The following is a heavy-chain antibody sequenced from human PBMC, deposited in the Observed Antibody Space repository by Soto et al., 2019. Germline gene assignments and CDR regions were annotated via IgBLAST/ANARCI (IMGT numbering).Heavy chain of an antibody. CDR3: AREYSGYVAAFDP. J-gene: IGHJ5*02. V-gene: IGHV3-30-3*01. Sequence: GGSLRLSCAASGFTFSSYAMHWVRQAPGKGLEWVAVISYDGSNKYYADSVKGRFTISRDNSKNTLYLQMNSLRAEDTAVYYCAREYSGYVAAFDPWGQGTLVTVSS. CDR2: ISYDGSNK. D-gene: IGHD5-12*01. CDR1: GFTFSSYA.